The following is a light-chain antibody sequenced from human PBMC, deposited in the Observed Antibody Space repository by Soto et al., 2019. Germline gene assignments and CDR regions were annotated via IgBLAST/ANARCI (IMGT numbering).Light chain of an antibody. Sequence: DIKMTQSPSTLSASVGDRVTITCRASQNINRRLAWYQQKPGKAPNLLIYDASSLESGVPARFSGGGSGTEFTLTITRLEPEDFAVYYCQQYDTSPRTFGQGTKV. CDR2: DAS. J-gene: IGKJ1*01. CDR3: QQYDTSPRT. CDR1: QNINRR. V-gene: IGKV1-5*01.